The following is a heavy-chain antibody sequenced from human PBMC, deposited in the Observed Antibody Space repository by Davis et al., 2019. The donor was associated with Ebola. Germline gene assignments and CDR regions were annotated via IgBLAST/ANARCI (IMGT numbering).Heavy chain of an antibody. V-gene: IGHV1-69*06. D-gene: IGHD6-6*01. CDR1: GGTFSSYA. Sequence: PVKVSCKASGGTFSSYAISWVRQAPGQGLEWMGGIIPIFGTANYAQKFQGRVTITADKSTSTAYMELSSLRSEDTAVYYCARGPHSSSRREGYYYYYSMDVWGQGTTVTVSS. J-gene: IGHJ6*02. CDR3: ARGPHSSSRREGYYYYYSMDV. CDR2: IIPIFGTA.